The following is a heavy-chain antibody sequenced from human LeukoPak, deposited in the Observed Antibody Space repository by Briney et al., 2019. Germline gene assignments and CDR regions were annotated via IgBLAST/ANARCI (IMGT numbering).Heavy chain of an antibody. J-gene: IGHJ4*02. CDR1: GFTFSSYA. D-gene: IGHD3-3*01. Sequence: PGGSLRLSCAASGFTFSSYAMSWVRQAPGKGLEWVSDISGSGGSTYYADSVKGRLTISRDNSKNTLYLQMNSLRAEDTAVYYCAKQDFWSGYSDYWGQGTLVTVSS. CDR3: AKQDFWSGYSDY. CDR2: ISGSGGST. V-gene: IGHV3-23*01.